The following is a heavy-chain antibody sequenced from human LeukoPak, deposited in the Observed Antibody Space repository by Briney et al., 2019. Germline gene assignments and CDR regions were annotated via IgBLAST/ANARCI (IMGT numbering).Heavy chain of an antibody. CDR1: GYSFTSYW. CDR3: ARWGDGDVFDL. D-gene: IGHD2-21*02. Sequence: GESLKISCKGSGYSFTSYWIGWVRQMSGKGLEWMGIIYPDDSDTRYSPSFQGQVTTSADKSINTAYLQWSSLKASDTAMYYCARWGDGDVFDLWGEGTMVTVFS. V-gene: IGHV5-51*01. CDR2: IYPDDSDT. J-gene: IGHJ3*01.